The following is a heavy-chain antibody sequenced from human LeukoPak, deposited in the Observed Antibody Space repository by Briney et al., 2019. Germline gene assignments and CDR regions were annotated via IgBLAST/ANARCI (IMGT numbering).Heavy chain of an antibody. CDR2: IYISGST. V-gene: IGHV4-61*02. D-gene: IGHD6-13*01. CDR1: GGSISSGSYY. Sequence: PSETLSLTCTVSGGSISSGSYYWSWIRQPAGKGLEWIGRIYISGSTNYSPSLKSRVTISVDTSKNQFSLKLSSVTAADTAVYYCVRGPTYSSSCQIWGQGTMVTVSS. CDR3: VRGPTYSSSCQI. J-gene: IGHJ3*02.